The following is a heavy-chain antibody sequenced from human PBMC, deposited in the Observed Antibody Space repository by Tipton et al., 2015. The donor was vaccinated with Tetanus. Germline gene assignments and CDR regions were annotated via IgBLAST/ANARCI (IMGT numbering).Heavy chain of an antibody. V-gene: IGHV5-51*01. Sequence: RLVQSGPEVKKPGESLKISCQASGYTFTNAWIGWVRQMPGKGLEWMGVIYPGDSSTIYSPSFQGLVTISVDKSINTTYLRWTSLKASDSAMYYCARQKGYWGQGTLVTVSS. J-gene: IGHJ4*02. CDR2: IYPGDSST. CDR1: GYTFTNAW. CDR3: ARQKGY.